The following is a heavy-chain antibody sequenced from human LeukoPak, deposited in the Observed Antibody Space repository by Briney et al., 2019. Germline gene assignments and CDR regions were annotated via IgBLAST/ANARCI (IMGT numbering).Heavy chain of an antibody. CDR3: ARQYSYGPAYFDY. J-gene: IGHJ4*02. Sequence: GASVKVSCKASGYTFTDYYIHWVRQAPGQGLEWMGWINPNSGGTNYAQKFQGRVTMTRDTSISTAYMELSRLRSDDTAVYYCARQYSYGPAYFDYWGQGTLVTVSS. CDR2: INPNSGGT. V-gene: IGHV1-2*02. D-gene: IGHD5-18*01. CDR1: GYTFTDYY.